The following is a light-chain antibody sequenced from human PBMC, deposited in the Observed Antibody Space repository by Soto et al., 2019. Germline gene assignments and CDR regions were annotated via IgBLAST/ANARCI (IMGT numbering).Light chain of an antibody. CDR3: CSYAGSSTLV. J-gene: IGLJ2*01. V-gene: IGLV2-23*02. CDR2: EVS. Sequence: QSALTQPASVSGSPGQSITISCTGTSSDVGSYNLVSWYQQYPGKAPKLMIYEVSKRPSGVSNRFSGPKSGNTASLTISGLQAEDEADYYCCSYAGSSTLVFGGGTKLTVL. CDR1: SSDVGSYNL.